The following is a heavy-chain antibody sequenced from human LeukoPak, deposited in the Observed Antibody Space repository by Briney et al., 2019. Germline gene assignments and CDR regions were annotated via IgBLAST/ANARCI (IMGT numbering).Heavy chain of an antibody. Sequence: SETLSLTCAVSGGSICSGGYCWSWIRQPPGKGLEWIGYISHSGRTYSNPSLKSRVTISVDSSKHQFSLKLSSVTAADTAVYYCARGVAGTGYFDYWGQGTLVTVSS. V-gene: IGHV4-30-2*01. CDR1: GGSICSGGYC. CDR3: ARGVAGTGYFDY. D-gene: IGHD6-19*01. J-gene: IGHJ4*02. CDR2: ISHSGRT.